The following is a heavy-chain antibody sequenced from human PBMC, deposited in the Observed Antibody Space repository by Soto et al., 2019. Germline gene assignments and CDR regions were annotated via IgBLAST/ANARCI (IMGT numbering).Heavy chain of an antibody. CDR1: GFTFSSYW. Sequence: GGSLRLSCAASGFTFSSYWMSWVRQAPGKGLEWVANIKQDGSEKYYVDSVKGRFTISRDNAKNSLYLQMNSLRAEDTAVYYCARYPNSSSWYFLASYMDVWGKGTTVTVSS. D-gene: IGHD6-13*01. V-gene: IGHV3-7*01. CDR2: IKQDGSEK. CDR3: ARYPNSSSWYFLASYMDV. J-gene: IGHJ6*03.